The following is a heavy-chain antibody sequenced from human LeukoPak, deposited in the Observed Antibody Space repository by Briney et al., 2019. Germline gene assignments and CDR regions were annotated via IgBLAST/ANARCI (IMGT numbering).Heavy chain of an antibody. V-gene: IGHV3-23*01. D-gene: IGHD6-13*01. J-gene: IGHJ4*02. Sequence: EGSLRLSCAASGITFSNYGMTWVRQGPGKGLEWVSGISGSGGSTYYADSVKGRFTISRDNSKNTLYLQMNSLRAEDTAVYFCAKISAGTIVRHLDYWGQGTLVAVSS. CDR1: GITFSNYG. CDR3: AKISAGTIVRHLDY. CDR2: ISGSGGST.